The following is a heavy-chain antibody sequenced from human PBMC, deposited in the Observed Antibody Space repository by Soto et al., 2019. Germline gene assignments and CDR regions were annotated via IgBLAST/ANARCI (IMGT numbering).Heavy chain of an antibody. J-gene: IGHJ5*01. Sequence: VLLVQSGAEVRKPGSSVRVSCEISGDTFSSHTINWLRQAPGQGLEWMGGIIPLFGSPTYAQKFQARLTITADTSTRTAYMDLTSLTSDDTAFYFCARDITGTNNGFESWGQGTLVTVSS. D-gene: IGHD1-20*01. CDR3: ARDITGTNNGFES. V-gene: IGHV1-69*06. CDR1: GDTFSSHT. CDR2: IIPLFGSP.